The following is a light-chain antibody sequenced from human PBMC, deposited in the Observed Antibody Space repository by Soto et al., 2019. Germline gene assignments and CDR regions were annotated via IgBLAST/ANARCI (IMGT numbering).Light chain of an antibody. V-gene: IGKV3-20*01. Sequence: EIVLTQSPGTLSLSPGERATLSCRASQSVGSTYLAWYQQKPGQAPRLLIFGASGRATGIPDRFSGSGSGTDFTLTISRLEPEDFAVFYFQQYGTLPLTFGGGTKVEIK. CDR2: GAS. CDR3: QQYGTLPLT. CDR1: QSVGSTY. J-gene: IGKJ4*01.